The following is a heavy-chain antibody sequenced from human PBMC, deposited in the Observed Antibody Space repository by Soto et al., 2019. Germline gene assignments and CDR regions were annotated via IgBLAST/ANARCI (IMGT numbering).Heavy chain of an antibody. Sequence: QVQLVQSGAEVKKPGASVKVSCKASGYTFTSYGISWVRQAPGQGLEWMGWISAYNGNTNYAQKRQGRVTMTTDTSTSTADMELRSLRSDDTAVYYCARVPDYDFWSGSAIYYYYYGMDVWGQGTTVTVSS. CDR3: ARVPDYDFWSGSAIYYYYYGMDV. D-gene: IGHD3-3*01. J-gene: IGHJ6*02. CDR2: ISAYNGNT. CDR1: GYTFTSYG. V-gene: IGHV1-18*01.